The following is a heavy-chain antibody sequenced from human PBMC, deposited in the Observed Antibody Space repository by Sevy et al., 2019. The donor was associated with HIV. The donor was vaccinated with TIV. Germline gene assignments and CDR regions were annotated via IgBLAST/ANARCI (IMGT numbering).Heavy chain of an antibody. V-gene: IGHV4-34*01. CDR3: VRGDIVGATLDY. J-gene: IGHJ4*02. Sequence: SETLSLTCAVYGGSFSGYYWSWIRQPPGKGLEWIGEINHSGSTNYNPSLKSRVTISVDTSKNQFSLKLSSVTAADTAVYYCVRGDIVGATLDYWGQGTLVTVSS. D-gene: IGHD1-26*01. CDR1: GGSFSGYY. CDR2: INHSGST.